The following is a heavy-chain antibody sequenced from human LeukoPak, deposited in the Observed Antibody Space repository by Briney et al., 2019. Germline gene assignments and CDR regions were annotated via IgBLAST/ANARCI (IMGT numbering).Heavy chain of an antibody. Sequence: PSETLSLTCTVSGGSISSYYWSWIRQPPGKGLEWIGEINHSGSTNYNPSPKSRVTISVDTSKNQFSLKLSSVTAADTAVYYCARDNPHIVVVPAAPSRNGMDVWGQGTTVTVSS. V-gene: IGHV4-34*01. CDR2: INHSGST. CDR1: GGSISSYY. CDR3: ARDNPHIVVVPAAPSRNGMDV. J-gene: IGHJ6*02. D-gene: IGHD2-2*01.